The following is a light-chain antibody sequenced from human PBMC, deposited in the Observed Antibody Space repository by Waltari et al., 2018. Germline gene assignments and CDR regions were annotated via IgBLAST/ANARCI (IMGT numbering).Light chain of an antibody. J-gene: IGKJ2*01. Sequence: DLQMTQSPSTLSASVGDRVTITCRASQSVAIYLAWYQQKPGRAPILLIYKAFNLQDGVPSRFSGSGSGTEFTLTISSLRPDDFATYYCQQYYSYPRTFGQGTKVEIK. V-gene: IGKV1-5*03. CDR3: QQYYSYPRT. CDR2: KAF. CDR1: QSVAIY.